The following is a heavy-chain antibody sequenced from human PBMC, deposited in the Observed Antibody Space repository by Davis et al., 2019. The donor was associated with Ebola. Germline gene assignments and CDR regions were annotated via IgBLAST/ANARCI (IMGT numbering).Heavy chain of an antibody. V-gene: IGHV4-4*07. CDR1: GGSISSYY. Sequence: PSETLSLTCTVSGGSISSYYWSWIRQPAGKGLEWIGRIYTSGSTNYNPSPKSRVTISVDTSKNQFSLKLSSVTAADTAVYYCARAHPFYSSSWYGYYYYYMDVWGKGTTVTVSS. D-gene: IGHD6-13*01. CDR3: ARAHPFYSSSWYGYYYYYMDV. CDR2: IYTSGST. J-gene: IGHJ6*03.